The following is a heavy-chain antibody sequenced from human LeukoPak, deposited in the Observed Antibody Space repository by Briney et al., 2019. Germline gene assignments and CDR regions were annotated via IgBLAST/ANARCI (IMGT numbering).Heavy chain of an antibody. CDR1: GFTFSSYW. CDR2: INWNGGSA. V-gene: IGHV3-20*04. D-gene: IGHD3-22*01. CDR3: ARGLMGGYPLFEY. Sequence: GGSLRPSCAASGFTFSSYWMSWVRQAPGKGLEWVSNINWNGGSATYADSVKGRFTISRDNAKNSLYLQMNSLRAEDTALYYCARGLMGGYPLFEYWGQGALVTVSS. J-gene: IGHJ4*02.